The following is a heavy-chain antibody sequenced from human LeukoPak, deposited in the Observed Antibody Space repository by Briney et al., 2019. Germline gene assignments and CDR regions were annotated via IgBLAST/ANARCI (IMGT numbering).Heavy chain of an antibody. D-gene: IGHD2-21*02. J-gene: IGHJ4*02. CDR1: GFTFDKFY. Sequence: GGSLRLSCVGSGFTFDKFYMSWARQAPGKGLEWVAQINQDGRGKYYVDSVRGRFTISRDNARTSVYLQMDSVSADDTAVYYCAREQWWRLDYWGQGTLVTVSS. CDR3: AREQWWRLDY. V-gene: IGHV3-7*01. CDR2: INQDGRGK.